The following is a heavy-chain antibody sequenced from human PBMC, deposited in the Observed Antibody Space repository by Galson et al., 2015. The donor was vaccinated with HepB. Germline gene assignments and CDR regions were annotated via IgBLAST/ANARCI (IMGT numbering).Heavy chain of an antibody. CDR2: ILYDGHND. CDR3: ARRAGASGGFAFDY. Sequence: SLRLSCAASGFTFSSYAMHWVRQAPGKGLEWLAVILYDGHNDYYADSARGRLSISRDNSKDTLYLLMNSLRVEDTAVYYCARRAGASGGFAFDYWGQGTLVIVSS. D-gene: IGHD3-10*01. CDR1: GFTFSSYA. J-gene: IGHJ4*02. V-gene: IGHV3-30*04.